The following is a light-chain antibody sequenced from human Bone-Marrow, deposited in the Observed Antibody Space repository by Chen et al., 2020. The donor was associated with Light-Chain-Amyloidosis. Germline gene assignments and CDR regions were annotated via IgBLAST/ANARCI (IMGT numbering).Light chain of an antibody. J-gene: IGLJ3*02. V-gene: IGLV3-21*02. CDR2: DDS. CDR1: KIGSTS. Sequence: SYVLTQPSSVSVAQGQTATIACGGNKIGSTSVHWYQQTPGQAPLLVVYDDSDRPSGIPERWSGSNSGNTATLTISRVEAGDEADYYCQVWDRSSDRPVFGGGTKLTVL. CDR3: QVWDRSSDRPV.